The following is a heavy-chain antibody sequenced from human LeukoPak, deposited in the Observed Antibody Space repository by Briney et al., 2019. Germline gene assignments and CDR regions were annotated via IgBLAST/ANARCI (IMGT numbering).Heavy chain of an antibody. Sequence: SETLSLTCTVSGGSISSGGYYWSWIRQHPGKGLEWIGYIYYSGSTYCNPSLKSRVTISVDTSKNQFSLKLSSVTAADTAVYYCARSMKGITMVRGVPDAFDIWGQGTMVTVSS. CDR3: ARSMKGITMVRGVPDAFDI. CDR1: GGSISSGGYY. D-gene: IGHD3-10*01. CDR2: IYYSGST. J-gene: IGHJ3*02. V-gene: IGHV4-31*03.